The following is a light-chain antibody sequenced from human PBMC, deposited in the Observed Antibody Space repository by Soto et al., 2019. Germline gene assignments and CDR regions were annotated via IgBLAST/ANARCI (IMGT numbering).Light chain of an antibody. CDR3: QQYNNWWT. J-gene: IGKJ1*01. CDR2: AAS. V-gene: IGKV3D-15*01. Sequence: RVMTQSPDTLSVSPGERATLSCRASETVRSNLAWYQQKPGQAPRLLIYAASTRATGIPVRFIGNGSGTEFTLTISSLQSEDFAVYYCQQYNNWWTFGQGTKVEIK. CDR1: ETVRSN.